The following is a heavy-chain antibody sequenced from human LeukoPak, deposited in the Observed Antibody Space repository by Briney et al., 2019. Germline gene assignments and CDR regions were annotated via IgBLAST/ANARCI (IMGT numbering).Heavy chain of an antibody. D-gene: IGHD4-11*01. CDR2: ISSSSSYI. V-gene: IGHV3-21*01. CDR3: ARVYSNYGTRRSYFDY. CDR1: GFTFSSYS. J-gene: IGHJ4*02. Sequence: PGGSLRLSCAASGFTFSSYSMNWVRQAPGKGLEWVSSISSSSSYIYYADSVKGRFTISRDNAKNSLYLQMNSLRAEDTAVYYCARVYSNYGTRRSYFDYWGQGTLVTVSS.